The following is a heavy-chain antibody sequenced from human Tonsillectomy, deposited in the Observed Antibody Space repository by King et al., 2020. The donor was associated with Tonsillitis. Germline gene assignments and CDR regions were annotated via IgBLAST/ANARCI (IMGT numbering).Heavy chain of an antibody. CDR3: AKEAVAMVRGGMNMDVFYY. CDR1: GFTFSNYG. J-gene: IGHJ4*02. CDR2: ISYHGSDK. D-gene: IGHD3-10*01. Sequence: VQLVESGGGVVQPGRSLRLSCAASGFTFSNYGMHWVRQAPGKGLEWVAVISYHGSDKYYADSVKGRFTISRDNSKNTLYLQMNSLRDEDTALYYCAKEAVAMVRGGMNMDVFYYWGQGTLVTVSS. V-gene: IGHV3-30*18.